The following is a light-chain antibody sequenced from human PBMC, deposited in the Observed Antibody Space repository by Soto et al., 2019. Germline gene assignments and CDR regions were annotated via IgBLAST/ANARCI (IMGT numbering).Light chain of an antibody. CDR1: STDVGTLNH. CDR2: EDT. J-gene: IGLJ2*01. V-gene: IGLV2-23*01. Sequence: QSALTQPASVSGSPGQSITISCTGTSTDVGTLNHVSWYQQHPGKAPKLLISEDTKRPSGVSDRFSGSKSGNTASLTISGLQAEDEADYYCCSYAGSRTLVIFGGGTKLTVL. CDR3: CSYAGSRTLVI.